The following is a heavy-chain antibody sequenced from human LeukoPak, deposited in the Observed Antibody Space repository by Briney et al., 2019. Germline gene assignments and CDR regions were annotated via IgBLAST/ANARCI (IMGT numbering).Heavy chain of an antibody. Sequence: ASVKVSCKASGYTFTSYGISWVRQAPGQGLEWMGWISAYNGNTNYAQKLQGRVTMTTDASTSTAYMELRSLRSDDTAVYYCAVLSVAPRMDYWGQGTLVTVSS. V-gene: IGHV1-18*04. D-gene: IGHD5-12*01. J-gene: IGHJ4*02. CDR1: GYTFTSYG. CDR3: AVLSVAPRMDY. CDR2: ISAYNGNT.